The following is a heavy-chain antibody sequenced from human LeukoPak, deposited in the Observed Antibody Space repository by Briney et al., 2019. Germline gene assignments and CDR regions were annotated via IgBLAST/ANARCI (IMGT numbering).Heavy chain of an antibody. Sequence: SETLSLTCTVSGGSISRYYWSWIRQPPGKGLEWIGYIYSSGSTNYNPSLKSRVTMSVDTSKNQFSLKLSSVTAADTAVYYCARSSIAVAGTGVDYYYGMDVWGQGTTVTVSS. CDR3: ARSSIAVAGTGVDYYYGMDV. D-gene: IGHD6-19*01. V-gene: IGHV4-59*12. J-gene: IGHJ6*02. CDR2: IYSSGST. CDR1: GGSISRYY.